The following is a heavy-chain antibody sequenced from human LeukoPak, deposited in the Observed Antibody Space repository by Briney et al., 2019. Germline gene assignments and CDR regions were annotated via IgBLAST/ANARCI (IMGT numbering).Heavy chain of an antibody. D-gene: IGHD4-11*01. J-gene: IGHJ1*01. Sequence: HAGGSLRLSCAASGFTFSSYAMSWVRQAPGKGLEWVSAISGSGGSTYYADSVKGRFTISRDNSKNTPYLQMNSLRAEDTAVYYCAKAYSGLDFQHWGQGTLVTVSS. CDR2: ISGSGGST. CDR1: GFTFSSYA. V-gene: IGHV3-23*01. CDR3: AKAYSGLDFQH.